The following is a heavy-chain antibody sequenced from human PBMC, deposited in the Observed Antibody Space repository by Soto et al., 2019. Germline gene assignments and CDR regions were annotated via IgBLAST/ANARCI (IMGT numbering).Heavy chain of an antibody. J-gene: IGHJ5*02. CDR1: GGSISSSRYF. D-gene: IGHD4-4*01. V-gene: IGHV4-39*01. Sequence: SETLSLTCTVSGGSISSSRYFWGWIRQPPGKGLEWIGSIYYSGSTYYNPSLKSRVTVSVDTSKNQFSLKLSSVTAADTAVYYCARHPSNFWFDPWGQGTLVTVS. CDR2: IYYSGST. CDR3: ARHPSNFWFDP.